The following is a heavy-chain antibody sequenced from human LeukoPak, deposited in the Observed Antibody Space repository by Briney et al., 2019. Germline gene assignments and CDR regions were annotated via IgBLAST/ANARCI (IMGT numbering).Heavy chain of an antibody. CDR1: GFTFSNAW. J-gene: IGHJ5*02. V-gene: IGHV3-15*01. CDR3: TTRVWFGGNWFDP. CDR2: IKSKTDGGTT. D-gene: IGHD3-10*01. Sequence: GGSLRLSCAASGFTFSNAWMSWVRQAPGKGLEWVGRIKSKTDGGTTDYAAPVKGRFTISRDDSKNTLYLQMNSLKTEDTAVFYCTTRVWFGGNWFDPWGQGTLVTVSS.